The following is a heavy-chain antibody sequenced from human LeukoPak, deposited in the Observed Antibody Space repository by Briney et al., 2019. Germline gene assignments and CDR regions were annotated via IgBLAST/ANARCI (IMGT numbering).Heavy chain of an antibody. D-gene: IGHD6-6*01. Sequence: GGSLRLSCAASGFTFSSYEMNWVRQALGKGLEWVSYISSSSSYIYYADSVKGRFTISRDNAKNSLYLQMNSLRAEDTAVYYCARGGRNFDYWGQGTLVTVSS. CDR2: ISSSSSYI. CDR3: ARGGRNFDY. V-gene: IGHV3-21*05. J-gene: IGHJ4*02. CDR1: GFTFSSYE.